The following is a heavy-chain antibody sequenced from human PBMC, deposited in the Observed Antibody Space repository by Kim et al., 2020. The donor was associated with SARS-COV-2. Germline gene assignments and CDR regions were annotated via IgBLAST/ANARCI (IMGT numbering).Heavy chain of an antibody. D-gene: IGHD3-22*01. CDR1: GYTFINYY. CDR2: INAGVGAT. V-gene: IGHV1-46*01. Sequence: ASVKVSCKTSGYTFINYYVHWMRQAPGQGLQWLGVINAGVGATSYAQKFQGRVTMTRDNSTSTVYMDLKSLVSEDTAVYFCARDGDYDITAFDYWGQGTAVTVSS. J-gene: IGHJ4*02. CDR3: ARDGDYDITAFDY.